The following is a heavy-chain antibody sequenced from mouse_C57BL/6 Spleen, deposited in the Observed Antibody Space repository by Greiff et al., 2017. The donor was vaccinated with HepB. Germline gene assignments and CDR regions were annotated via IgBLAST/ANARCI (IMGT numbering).Heavy chain of an antibody. CDR1: GFTFSSYA. V-gene: IGHV5-4*03. CDR3: ARGGTGRYYFDY. Sequence: EVMLVESGGGLVKPGGSLKLSCAASGFTFSSYAMSWVRQTPEKRLEWVATISDGGSYTYYPDNVKGRFTISRDNAKNNLYLQMSHLKSEDTAMYYCARGGTGRYYFDYWGQGTTLTVSS. CDR2: ISDGGSYT. D-gene: IGHD4-1*01. J-gene: IGHJ2*01.